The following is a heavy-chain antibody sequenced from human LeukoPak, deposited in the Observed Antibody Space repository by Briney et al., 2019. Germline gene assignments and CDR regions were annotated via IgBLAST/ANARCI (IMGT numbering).Heavy chain of an antibody. D-gene: IGHD3-22*01. V-gene: IGHV1-69*05. Sequence: SVNVSCKASGGTFSSYAISWVRQAPGQGLEWMGGIIPIFGTANYAQKFQGRVTITTDESTSTAYMELSSLRSEDTAVYYCAILPSRDTYYYDSSGYYRPGVYWGQGTLVTVSS. CDR1: GGTFSSYA. CDR2: IIPIFGTA. CDR3: AILPSRDTYYYDSSGYYRPGVY. J-gene: IGHJ4*02.